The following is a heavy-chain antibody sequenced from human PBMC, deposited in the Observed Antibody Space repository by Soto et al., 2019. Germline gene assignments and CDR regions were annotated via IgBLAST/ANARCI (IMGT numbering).Heavy chain of an antibody. J-gene: IGHJ6*02. CDR3: ARASIAAAGDNYGMDV. CDR1: GDSITSGGYY. CDR2: INHSGST. V-gene: IGHV4-34*01. D-gene: IGHD6-13*01. Sequence: SETLSLTCTVSGDSITSGGYYWSWIRQPPGKGLEWIGEINHSGSTNYNPSLKSRVTISVDTSKNQFSLKLSSVTAADTAVYYCARASIAAAGDNYGMDVWGQGTTVT.